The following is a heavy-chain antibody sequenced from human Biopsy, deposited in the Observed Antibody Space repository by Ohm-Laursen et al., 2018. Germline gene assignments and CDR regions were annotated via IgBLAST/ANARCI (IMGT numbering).Heavy chain of an antibody. CDR3: ARGGIVSVHSYGRMGLFYFDS. J-gene: IGHJ4*02. V-gene: IGHV3-53*01. CDR1: GFSVNDNY. CDR2: IYGDGRT. D-gene: IGHD5-18*01. Sequence: SLRLSCSASGFSVNDNYMSWVRQAPGKGLEWVSFIYGDGRTFYAGSVKDRFTLSRDTSNNLMFPQMDSLRADDTAVYYCARGGIVSVHSYGRMGLFYFDSWGQGILVTVAS.